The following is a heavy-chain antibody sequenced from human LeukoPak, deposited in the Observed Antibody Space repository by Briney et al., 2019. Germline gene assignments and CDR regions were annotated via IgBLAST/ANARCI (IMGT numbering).Heavy chain of an antibody. CDR2: INPSGGST. D-gene: IGHD3-22*01. CDR1: GYTFTSYY. V-gene: IGHV1-46*01. J-gene: IGHJ4*02. Sequence: GASVKVSCKASGYTFTSYYMHWVRQAPGQGLEWMGIINPSGGSTSYAQKFQGRVTMTRDTSTSTVYMELSSLRSEDTAVYYCAIHSGYDPGEGDSSGYYFDYWGQGTLVTVSS. CDR3: AIHSGYDPGEGDSSGYYFDY.